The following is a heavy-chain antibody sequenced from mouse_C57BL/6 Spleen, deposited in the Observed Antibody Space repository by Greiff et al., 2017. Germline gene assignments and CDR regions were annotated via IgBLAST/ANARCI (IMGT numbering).Heavy chain of an antibody. CDR1: GFSFNTYA. D-gene: IGHD4-1*01. CDR2: IRSKSNNYAT. CDR3: VRNWDPPDY. J-gene: IGHJ2*01. Sequence: EVKLQESGGGLVQPKGSLKLSCAASGFSFNTYAMNWVRQAPGKGLEWVARIRSKSNNYATYYAASVKDRFTISRDDSENMLYLQMNNLKTEETAMYYCVRNWDPPDYWGQGTTLTVSS. V-gene: IGHV10-1*01.